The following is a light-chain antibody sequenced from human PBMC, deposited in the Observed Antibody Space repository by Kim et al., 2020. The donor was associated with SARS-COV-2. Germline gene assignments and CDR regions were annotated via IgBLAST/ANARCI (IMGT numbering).Light chain of an antibody. CDR1: SSDVGGYNY. J-gene: IGLJ1*01. CDR2: DVS. CDR3: SSYRSSSTYV. Sequence: QSALTQPASVSGSPGQSITISCTGTSSDVGGYNYVSWYQQHPGKAPKVMIYDVSKRPSGVSNRFSGSKSGNTASLTISGLQAEDEADYYCSSYRSSSTYVFGTGTKV. V-gene: IGLV2-14*01.